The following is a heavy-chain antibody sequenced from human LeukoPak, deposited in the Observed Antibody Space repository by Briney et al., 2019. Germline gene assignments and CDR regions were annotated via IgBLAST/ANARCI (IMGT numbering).Heavy chain of an antibody. CDR3: ANSSPYQNLGMDV. Sequence: PGGSLRLSCAASGFTFSSYGMHWVRQAPGKGLEWVAVISYDGSNKYYADSVKGRFTISRDNSKNTLYLQMNSLRAEDTAVYHCANSSPYQNLGMDVWGQGTTVTVSS. CDR1: GFTFSSYG. J-gene: IGHJ6*02. D-gene: IGHD6-6*01. V-gene: IGHV3-30*18. CDR2: ISYDGSNK.